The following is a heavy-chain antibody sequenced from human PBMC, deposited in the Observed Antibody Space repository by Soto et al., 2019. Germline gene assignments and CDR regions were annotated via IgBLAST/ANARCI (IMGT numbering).Heavy chain of an antibody. J-gene: IGHJ3*02. Sequence: PSETLSLTCAVSSGSISSSNWWSWVRQPPGKGLEWIGEIYHSGSTNYNPSLKSRVTISVDKSKNQFSLKLSSVTAADTAVYYCAREGSGWPHDAFDIWGQGTMVTVSS. V-gene: IGHV4-4*02. CDR1: SGSISSSNW. CDR2: IYHSGST. CDR3: AREGSGWPHDAFDI. D-gene: IGHD6-19*01.